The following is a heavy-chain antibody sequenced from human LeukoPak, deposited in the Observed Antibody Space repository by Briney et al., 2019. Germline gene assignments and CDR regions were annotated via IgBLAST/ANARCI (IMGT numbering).Heavy chain of an antibody. J-gene: IGHJ4*02. CDR2: IYPGDSDT. CDR1: GYSFTSYW. Sequence: GESLKISCKGSGYSFTSYWIGWVRQMPGKGLEWMGIIYPGDSDTRHSPSFQGQVTISADKSISTAYLQWSSLKASDTAMYYCARYRYSGSYWGPFDYWGQGTLVTVSS. D-gene: IGHD1-26*01. V-gene: IGHV5-51*01. CDR3: ARYRYSGSYWGPFDY.